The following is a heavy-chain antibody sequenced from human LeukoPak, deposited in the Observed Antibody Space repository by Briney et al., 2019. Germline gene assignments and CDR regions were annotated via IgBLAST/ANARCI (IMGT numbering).Heavy chain of an antibody. CDR2: IYPGDSDT. V-gene: IGHV5-51*01. CDR1: GYIFTSYW. Sequence: GESLKISCKGSGYIFTSYWIGWVRQVPGKGLEWMGIIYPGDSDTRYSPSFQGQVTISADKSISTAYLQWSSLKASDTAMYFCARRNYYDSSGSELRAFDIWGQGTMVTVSS. CDR3: ARRNYYDSSGSELRAFDI. J-gene: IGHJ3*02. D-gene: IGHD3-22*01.